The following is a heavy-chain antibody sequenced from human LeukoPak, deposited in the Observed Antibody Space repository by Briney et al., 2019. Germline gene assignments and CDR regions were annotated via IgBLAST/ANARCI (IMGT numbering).Heavy chain of an antibody. V-gene: IGHV4-39*01. D-gene: IGHD4-11*01. CDR1: GGSISSSSYY. CDR2: IYYSGST. J-gene: IGHJ6*03. Sequence: SETLSLTCTVSGGSISSSSYYWGWIRQPPGKGLEWIGSIYYSGSTYYNPSLKSRVTISVDTSKNQFSLKLSSVTAADTAVYYCASDYSNEYYYYMDVWGKGTTVTVSS. CDR3: ASDYSNEYYYYMDV.